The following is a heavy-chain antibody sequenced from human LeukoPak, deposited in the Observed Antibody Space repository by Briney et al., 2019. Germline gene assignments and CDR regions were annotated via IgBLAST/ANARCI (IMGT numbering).Heavy chain of an antibody. D-gene: IGHD3-22*01. Sequence: SETLSLTCAVYGGSFSGYYWSCIRQPPGKGLEWIGEINHSGSTNYNPSLKSRVTISVDTSKNQFSLKLSSVTAADTAVYYCARGLDSSGYYYVDYWDQGTLVTVSS. CDR2: INHSGST. CDR3: ARGLDSSGYYYVDY. V-gene: IGHV4-34*01. CDR1: GGSFSGYY. J-gene: IGHJ4*02.